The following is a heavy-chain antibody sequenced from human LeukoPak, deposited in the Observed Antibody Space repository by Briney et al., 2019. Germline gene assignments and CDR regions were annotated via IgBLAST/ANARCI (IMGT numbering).Heavy chain of an antibody. CDR1: RYTFTSYY. V-gene: IGHV1-46*01. D-gene: IGHD3-22*01. Sequence: APVKVSCKASRYTFTSYYMHWVRQAPGQGLEWMGIINPSGGSTSYAQKFQGRVTMSRDMSTSTVYMELSSLRSEDTAVYYCAYSSCYYWFDYWGQGTLVTVSS. CDR3: AYSSCYYWFDY. CDR2: INPSGGST. J-gene: IGHJ5*01.